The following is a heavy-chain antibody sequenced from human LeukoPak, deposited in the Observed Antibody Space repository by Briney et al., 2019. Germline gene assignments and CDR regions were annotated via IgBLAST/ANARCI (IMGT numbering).Heavy chain of an antibody. CDR3: ARDGYYYGSGSYYNPFGY. Sequence: PSETLSLTCTVSGGSISSYYWSWIRQPAGKGLEWIGRIYTSGSTNYNPSLKSRVTMSVDTSKYQFSLKLSSVTAADTAVYYCARDGYYYGSGSYYNPFGYWGQGTLVTVSS. CDR2: IYTSGST. J-gene: IGHJ4*02. D-gene: IGHD3-10*01. V-gene: IGHV4-4*07. CDR1: GGSISSYY.